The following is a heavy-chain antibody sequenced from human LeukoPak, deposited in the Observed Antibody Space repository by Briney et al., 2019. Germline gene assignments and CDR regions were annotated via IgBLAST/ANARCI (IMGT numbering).Heavy chain of an antibody. V-gene: IGHV4-59*08. CDR1: GGSISSYY. J-gene: IGHJ4*02. D-gene: IGHD2/OR15-2a*01. Sequence: SETLSLTCSVSGGSISSYYWSWIRQPPGKGLEWVGYIYYSGSTSYNPSLKSRVSISLDTAKNQFSLKLSSVSAADTAVYYCARRTIGYYFDYWGQGTLVTASS. CDR2: IYYSGST. CDR3: ARRTIGYYFDY.